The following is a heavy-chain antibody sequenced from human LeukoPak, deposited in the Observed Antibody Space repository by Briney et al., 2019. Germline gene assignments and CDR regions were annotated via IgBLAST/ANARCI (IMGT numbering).Heavy chain of an antibody. CDR3: ARDAVAGTWWFDP. J-gene: IGHJ5*02. CDR2: ISAYNGNT. D-gene: IGHD6-19*01. V-gene: IGHV1-18*01. CDR1: GYTFTSYG. Sequence: ASVTVSCKASGYTFTSYGIGWVRQAPGQGLEWMGWISAYNGNTNYAQKLQGRVTMTTDTSTSTAYMELRSLRSDDTAVYYCARDAVAGTWWFDPWGQGTLVTVSS.